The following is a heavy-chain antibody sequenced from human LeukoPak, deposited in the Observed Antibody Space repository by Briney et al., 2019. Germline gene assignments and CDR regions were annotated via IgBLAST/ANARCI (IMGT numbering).Heavy chain of an antibody. CDR3: ARDPYSGAYGDTYYYFMDV. J-gene: IGHJ6*03. CDR1: GFTFSSYG. V-gene: IGHV3-30*02. CDR2: IRYDGSNK. D-gene: IGHD1-26*01. Sequence: GGSLRLSCAASGFTFSSYGMHWVRQAPGKGLEWVAFIRYDGSNKYYADSVKGRFTISRDNSKNTLYLQMNSLRAEDTAVYYCARDPYSGAYGDTYYYFMDVWGKGTTVTISS.